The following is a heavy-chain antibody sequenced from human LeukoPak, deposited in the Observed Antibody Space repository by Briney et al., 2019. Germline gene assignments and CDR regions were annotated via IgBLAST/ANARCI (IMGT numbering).Heavy chain of an antibody. CDR1: GFTFSSYG. D-gene: IGHD6-13*01. CDR3: AKDQFSSSWTPFFDY. CDR2: ISYDGSNK. Sequence: GGSLRLSCAASGFTFSSYGMHWVRQAPGKGLEWVAVISYDGSNKYYADSVKDRFTISRDNSKNTLYLQMNSLRAKDTAVYYCAKDQFSSSWTPFFDYWGQGTLVTVSS. V-gene: IGHV3-30*18. J-gene: IGHJ4*02.